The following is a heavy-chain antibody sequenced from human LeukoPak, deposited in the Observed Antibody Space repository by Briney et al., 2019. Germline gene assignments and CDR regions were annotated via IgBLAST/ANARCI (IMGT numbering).Heavy chain of an antibody. J-gene: IGHJ4*02. V-gene: IGHV1-2*04. CDR1: GYTFTGYY. D-gene: IGHD1-26*01. CDR2: INPNSGGT. Sequence: RASVKVSCKASGYTFTGYYMHWVRQAPEQGLEWMGWINPNSGGTNYAQKFQGWVTMTRDTSISTAYMELSRLRSDDTAVYYCARGGSYGGDYYFDYWGQGTLVTVSS. CDR3: ARGGSYGGDYYFDY.